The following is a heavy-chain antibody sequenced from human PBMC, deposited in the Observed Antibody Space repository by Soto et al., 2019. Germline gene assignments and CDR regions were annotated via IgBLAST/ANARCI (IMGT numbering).Heavy chain of an antibody. CDR3: ARAGVTPDFFDY. D-gene: IGHD2-21*02. CDR2: FESGGSI. CDR1: GFSVRTNY. V-gene: IGHV3-53*02. Sequence: EVQLVETGGGLIQPGGSLRLSCAASGFSVRTNYMSWVRQAPGKGLAWVSVFESGGSIYYADSVKGRFIISRDYAKNTVYLQMNSLRAEDTAVYYCARAGVTPDFFDYWGQGTLVTVSS. J-gene: IGHJ4*02.